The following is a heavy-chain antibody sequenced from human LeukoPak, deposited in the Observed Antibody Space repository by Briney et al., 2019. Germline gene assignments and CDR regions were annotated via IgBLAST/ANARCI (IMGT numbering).Heavy chain of an antibody. J-gene: IGHJ4*02. Sequence: GGSLRLSCAASGFTFSSYAMHWVRQAPGKGLEWVAVISFDGSYKYYADSVKGRFTISRDNSKNTLYLQMNSLRAEDTAVYYCATETIFPDWGQGTLVTVSS. V-gene: IGHV3-30*04. D-gene: IGHD3-3*01. CDR1: GFTFSSYA. CDR3: ATETIFPD. CDR2: ISFDGSYK.